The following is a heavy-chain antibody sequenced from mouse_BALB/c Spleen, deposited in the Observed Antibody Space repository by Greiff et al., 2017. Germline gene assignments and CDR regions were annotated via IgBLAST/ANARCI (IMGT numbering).Heavy chain of an antibody. CDR3: ARDGHYYAMDY. CDR2: ISNLAYSI. CDR1: GFTFSDYG. V-gene: IGHV5-15*02. J-gene: IGHJ4*01. Sequence: EVQLQQSGGGLVQPGGSRKLSCAASGFTFSDYGMAWVRQAPGKGPEWVAFISNLAYSIYYADTVTGRFTISRENAKNTLYLEMSSLRSEDTAMYYCARDGHYYAMDYWGQGTSGTVSS.